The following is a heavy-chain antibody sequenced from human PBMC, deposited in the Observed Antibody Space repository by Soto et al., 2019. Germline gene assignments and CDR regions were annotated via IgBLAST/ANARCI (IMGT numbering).Heavy chain of an antibody. D-gene: IGHD2-2*01. J-gene: IGHJ6*02. V-gene: IGHV1-8*01. CDR2: MNPNSGNT. CDR1: GYTFTSYD. CDR3: ARRGGVYCISTSCYYYYGMDV. Sequence: QVQLVQSGAEVKKPGASVKVSCKASGYTFTSYDINWVRQATGQGLEWMGWMNPNSGNTGYAQKFQGRVTMTRNTSISTAYMELSSLRSEDTAVYYCARRGGVYCISTSCYYYYGMDVWGQGTTVTVSS.